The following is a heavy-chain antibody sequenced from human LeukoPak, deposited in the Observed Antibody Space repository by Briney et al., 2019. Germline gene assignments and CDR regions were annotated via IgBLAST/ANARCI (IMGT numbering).Heavy chain of an antibody. CDR1: GFGVSSNH. Sequence: GGSLRLSCAVSGFGVSSNHVAWVRQAPGKGLEWVSVRQPGNVSYYADSVKGRFTTSADSSKHSLYLQMNNLRSEDTALYYCARERDYDTYFDYWGQGTLVTVSS. CDR3: ARERDYDTYFDY. J-gene: IGHJ4*02. CDR2: RQPGNVS. D-gene: IGHD3-22*01. V-gene: IGHV3-53*01.